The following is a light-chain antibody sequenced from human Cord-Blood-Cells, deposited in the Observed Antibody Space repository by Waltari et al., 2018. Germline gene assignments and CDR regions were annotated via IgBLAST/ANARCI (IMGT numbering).Light chain of an antibody. CDR3: SSYTSSSLWV. J-gene: IGLJ3*02. CDR2: DGS. CDR1: SSDVGGYNY. Sequence: QSALTQPASVSGSPGQSITISCTGTSSDVGGYNYVSWYQQHPGKAPKLMIYDGSKRPSGVSNRCSGSKSGNTASLTISGLQAEDEADYYCSSYTSSSLWVFGGGTKLTVL. V-gene: IGLV2-14*01.